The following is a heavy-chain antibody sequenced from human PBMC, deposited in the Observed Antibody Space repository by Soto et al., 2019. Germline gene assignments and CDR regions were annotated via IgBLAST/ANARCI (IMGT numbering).Heavy chain of an antibody. CDR2: ISYDGSNK. J-gene: IGHJ6*02. D-gene: IGHD6-6*01. CDR1: VFTYSSYV. Sequence: YLRLSCASSVFTYSSYVMHWVRQAPGKGLEWVAVISYDGSNKYYADSVKGRFTISRDNSKNTLYLQMNSLRAEDTAVYYCAKEHGIAARPIYYYYGMDGWGQGTTGTVSS. V-gene: IGHV3-30*18. CDR3: AKEHGIAARPIYYYYGMDG.